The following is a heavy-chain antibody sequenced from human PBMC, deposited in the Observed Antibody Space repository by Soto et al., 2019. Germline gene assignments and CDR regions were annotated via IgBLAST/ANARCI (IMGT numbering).Heavy chain of an antibody. CDR1: GFTFSNYA. V-gene: IGHV3-23*01. D-gene: IGHD1-1*01. CDR2: ISSSGDSP. CDR3: ARNTMPHPLS. Sequence: EVQLLESGGGLVQPGGSLRLSCAASGFTFSNYAMSWVRQAPGKGLEWVSAISSSGDSPYYADSVKGRFTVSRDNCKHTLYLHMNSLRVEDRAIYYCARNTMPHPLSWGQGTLVTVSS. J-gene: IGHJ5*02.